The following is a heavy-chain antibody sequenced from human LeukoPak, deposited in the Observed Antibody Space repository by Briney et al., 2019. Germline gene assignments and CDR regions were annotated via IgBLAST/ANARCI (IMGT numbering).Heavy chain of an antibody. V-gene: IGHV7-4-1*02. D-gene: IGHD3-16*02. J-gene: IGHJ5*02. CDR2: INPNTGNP. Sequence: ASVKVSCKASGYTFTSYAMNWVRQAPGQGLEWMGWINPNTGNPTYAQGSTGRFVFSLDTSVSTAYLQISSLKAEDTAVYYCGRAYQPVGGLSFPDQWGQGTLVTVSS. CDR3: GRAYQPVGGLSFPDQ. CDR1: GYTFTSYA.